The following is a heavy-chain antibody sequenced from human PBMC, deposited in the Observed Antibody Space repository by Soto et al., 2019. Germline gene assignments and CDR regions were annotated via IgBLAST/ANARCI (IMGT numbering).Heavy chain of an antibody. J-gene: IGHJ3*02. Sequence: QRRLVQSGAEMKKPGASVKVSCQASGYVFPSFGINWVRQAPGQGLEWMGWISPYNGKTKYAQSLNGRVTMTTDTSTTTAYMELRSLRSDDTAMYYWARESRVGSNAGASSDIWGQGTMVAVSS. V-gene: IGHV1-18*01. CDR1: GYVFPSFG. CDR2: ISPYNGKT. D-gene: IGHD1-26*01. CDR3: ARESRVGSNAGASSDI.